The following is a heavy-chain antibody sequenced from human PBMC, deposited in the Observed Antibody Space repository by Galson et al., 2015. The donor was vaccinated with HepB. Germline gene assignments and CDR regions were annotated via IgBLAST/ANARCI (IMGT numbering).Heavy chain of an antibody. CDR2: IYSGGST. J-gene: IGHJ3*02. CDR3: ARIGSGYDYVPKAFDI. V-gene: IGHV3-53*01. D-gene: IGHD5-12*01. CDR1: GFDFPRYS. Sequence: SLRLSCAASGFDFPRYSMNWVRLAPGKGLEWGSVIYSGGSTYYADSVKGRFTISRDNSKNTLYLQMNSLRAEDTAVYYCARIGSGYDYVPKAFDIWGQGTMVTVSS.